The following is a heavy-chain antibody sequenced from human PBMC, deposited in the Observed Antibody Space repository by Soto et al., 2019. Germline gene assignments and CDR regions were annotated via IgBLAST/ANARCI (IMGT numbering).Heavy chain of an antibody. Sequence: EVQLLESGGGLVQPGGSLRLPCAASGFSFSIYAMSWVRQAPGKGLDWVCGISASGENTYYADSVKGRFTISRDNSKNTLYLQKNNLRVEDKAVYYCADGGEWSFNFEYWGQGTLVTVFS. J-gene: IGHJ4*02. D-gene: IGHD3-3*01. CDR3: ADGGEWSFNFEY. CDR2: ISASGENT. V-gene: IGHV3-23*01. CDR1: GFSFSIYA.